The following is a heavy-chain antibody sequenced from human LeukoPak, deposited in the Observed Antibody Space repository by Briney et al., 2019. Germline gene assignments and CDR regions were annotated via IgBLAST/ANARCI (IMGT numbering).Heavy chain of an antibody. Sequence: SETLSLTCTVSGDSISSSNYYWGWIRQPPGKGLEWIGSIYYSGSTYYTPSLRSRVTISVDTSKNQFSLRLNSVTAADTAVYYCARGNLWDYRRYYYYMDVWGKGTTVTVSS. V-gene: IGHV4-39*07. CDR3: ARGNLWDYRRYYYYMDV. D-gene: IGHD4-11*01. CDR2: IYYSGST. J-gene: IGHJ6*03. CDR1: GDSISSSNYY.